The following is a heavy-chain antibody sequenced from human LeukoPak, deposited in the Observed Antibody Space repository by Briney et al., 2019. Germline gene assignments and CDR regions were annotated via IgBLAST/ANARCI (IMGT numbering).Heavy chain of an antibody. Sequence: GRSLRLSCAASGFTFDDYAMHWVRQAPGKGLEWVSGISWNSGSIGYADSVKGRFTISRDNAKNSLYLQMNSLRAEDTVLYYCAKASGSADAFDIWGQGTMVTVSS. CDR1: GFTFDDYA. J-gene: IGHJ3*02. D-gene: IGHD3-10*01. CDR2: ISWNSGSI. CDR3: AKASGSADAFDI. V-gene: IGHV3-9*01.